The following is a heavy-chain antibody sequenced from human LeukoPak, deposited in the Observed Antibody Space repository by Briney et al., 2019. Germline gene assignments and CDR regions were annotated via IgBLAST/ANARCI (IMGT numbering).Heavy chain of an antibody. Sequence: SETLSLTCAVYGGSFSGYYWSWIRQPPGKGLEWIGEINHSGSTNYNPSLKSRVTISVDTSKNQFSLKLSSVTAADTAVYYCARGMTYYYGSGRRMDVWGQGTTVTVSS. CDR1: GGSFSGYY. CDR2: INHSGST. D-gene: IGHD3-10*01. V-gene: IGHV4-34*01. CDR3: ARGMTYYYGSGRRMDV. J-gene: IGHJ6*02.